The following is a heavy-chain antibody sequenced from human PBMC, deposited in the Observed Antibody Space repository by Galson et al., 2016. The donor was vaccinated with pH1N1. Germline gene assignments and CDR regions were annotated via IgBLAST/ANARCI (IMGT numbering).Heavy chain of an antibody. Sequence: SLRLSCAASGFTFDDYAMHWVRQAPGKGLEWVSGISWNSGSIGYADSVKGRFTISRDNAKNSLYLQMNSLIAEDTALYYCAKVPGYLYGYVDYWGQGTLVTVSS. CDR3: AKVPGYLYGYVDY. D-gene: IGHD5-18*01. J-gene: IGHJ4*02. CDR1: GFTFDDYA. CDR2: ISWNSGSI. V-gene: IGHV3-9*01.